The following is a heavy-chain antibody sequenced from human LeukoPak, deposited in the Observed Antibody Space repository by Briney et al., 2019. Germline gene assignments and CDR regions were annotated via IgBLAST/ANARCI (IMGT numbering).Heavy chain of an antibody. J-gene: IGHJ4*02. Sequence: SQTLSLTFAISGDSVSSNSAAWNWLTQSPSRGLEGLGSTYYRCKWYYDYAVAVKSRISINPDTSKNQFSLQLSSVTPEDTAVYYCARDPVGGSTIFDYWGQGTLVTVSS. D-gene: IGHD1-26*01. CDR1: GDSVSSNSAA. CDR3: ARDPVGGSTIFDY. CDR2: TYYRCKWYY. V-gene: IGHV6-1*01.